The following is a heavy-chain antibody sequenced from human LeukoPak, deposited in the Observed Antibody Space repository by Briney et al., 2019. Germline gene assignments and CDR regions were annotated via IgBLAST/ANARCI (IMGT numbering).Heavy chain of an antibody. Sequence: RPSETLSLTCTLSNRSLSRYYWSWIRQPPGEAREWLGYIYYSGRHNFHTPLKRRVPISQKTPQNQFSLNIRSVTAAGPAGYYCASDSLKEAFDIWGQGTLVTVSS. CDR3: ASDSLKEAFDI. J-gene: IGHJ3*02. CDR1: NRSLSRYY. CDR2: IYYSGRH. V-gene: IGHV4-59*12.